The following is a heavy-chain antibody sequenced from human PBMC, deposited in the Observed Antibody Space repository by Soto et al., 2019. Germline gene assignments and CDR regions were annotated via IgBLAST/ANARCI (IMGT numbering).Heavy chain of an antibody. V-gene: IGHV3-30*19. CDR2: ISHDGSKT. CDR3: EPHSSKSDHY. Sequence: PXGSLRLTGSASGFTFSAYGMHWVRQAPGKGLEWVALISHDGSKTYYADSVRGRFTISRDNSKNTLYLQMNSLRTEDTGVYYCEPHSSKSDHYWGQGTLVTVSS. D-gene: IGHD6-13*01. CDR1: GFTFSAYG. J-gene: IGHJ4*02.